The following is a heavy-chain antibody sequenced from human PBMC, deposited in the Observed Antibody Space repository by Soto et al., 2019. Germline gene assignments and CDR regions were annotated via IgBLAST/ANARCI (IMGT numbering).Heavy chain of an antibody. V-gene: IGHV4-31*02. CDR1: GGSISSGGYY. CDR2: IYYSGST. Sequence: PSETLSLTCTVSGGSISSGGYYWSWIRQHPGKGLEWIGYIYYSGSTYYNPSLKSRVTISVDTSKNQFSLKLSSVTAADTAVYYWARGSGYSYGYLDYWGQGTLVTVSS. J-gene: IGHJ4*02. D-gene: IGHD5-18*01. CDR3: ARGSGYSYGYLDY.